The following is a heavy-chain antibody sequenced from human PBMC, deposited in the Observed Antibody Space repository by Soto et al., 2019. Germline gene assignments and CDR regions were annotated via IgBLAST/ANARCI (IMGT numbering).Heavy chain of an antibody. J-gene: IGHJ6*03. Sequence: TLSLTCAVYGGSFSGYYWSWIRQPPGKGLEWIGEINHSGSTNYNPSLKSRVTISVDTSKNQFSLKLSSVTAADTAVYYCARGRGRHYYYYMDVWGKGTTVTVSS. CDR3: ARGRGRHYYYYMDV. CDR2: INHSGST. CDR1: GGSFSGYY. V-gene: IGHV4-34*01. D-gene: IGHD1-1*01.